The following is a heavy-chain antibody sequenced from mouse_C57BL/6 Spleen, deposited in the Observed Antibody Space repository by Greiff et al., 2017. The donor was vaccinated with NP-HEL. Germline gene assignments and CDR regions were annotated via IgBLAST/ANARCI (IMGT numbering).Heavy chain of an antibody. CDR2: ISSGGSYT. Sequence: EVMLVESGGDLVKPGGSLKLSCAASGFTFSSYGMSWVRQTPDKRLEWVATISSGGSYTYYPDRVKGRFTITRDNAKNTLYLQMSSLKSKYTAMYYCARQGVTTVVAPFDYWGQGTTLTVSS. CDR3: ARQGVTTVVAPFDY. CDR1: GFTFSSYG. J-gene: IGHJ2*01. V-gene: IGHV5-6*02. D-gene: IGHD1-1*01.